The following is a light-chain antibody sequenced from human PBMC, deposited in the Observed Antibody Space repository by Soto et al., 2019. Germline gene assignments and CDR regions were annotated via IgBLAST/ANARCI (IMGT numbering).Light chain of an antibody. CDR1: SSDVGGYNY. CDR3: SSYTSNTPRLV. CDR2: DVN. V-gene: IGLV2-14*03. J-gene: IGLJ2*01. Sequence: QSVLTQPASVSGSPGQSITISCTGTSSDVGGYNYVSWYQHHPDKAPQLMIYDVNNRPSGVSKRFSGSKSGNTASLTISGLQAADEAAYYCSSYTSNTPRLVFGGGTKVTVL.